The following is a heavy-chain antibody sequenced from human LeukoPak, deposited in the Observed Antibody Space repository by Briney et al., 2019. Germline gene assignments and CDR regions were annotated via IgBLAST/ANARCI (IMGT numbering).Heavy chain of an antibody. CDR2: INPNSGGT. CDR1: GYTFTGYY. J-gene: IGHJ4*02. Sequence: ASVKVSCKASGYTFTGYYMHWVRQAPGQGLKWMGWINPNSGGTNYAQKFQGRVTMTRDTSISTAYMELSRLRSDDTAVYYCACTSHQVWAFDYWGQGTLVTVSS. D-gene: IGHD2-2*01. CDR3: ACTSHQVWAFDY. V-gene: IGHV1-2*02.